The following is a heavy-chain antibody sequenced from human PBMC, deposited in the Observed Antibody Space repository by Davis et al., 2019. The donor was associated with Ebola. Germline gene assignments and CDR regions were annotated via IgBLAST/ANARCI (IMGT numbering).Heavy chain of an antibody. D-gene: IGHD1-26*01. J-gene: IGHJ4*02. CDR2: IYSGGST. Sequence: GESLKISCAASGFTFSDYYMSWVRQAPGKGLEWVSVIYSGGSTYYADSVKGRFTISRDNSKNTLYLQMNSLRAEDTAVYYCASAHRVGDYWGQGTLVTVSS. CDR1: GFTFSDYY. V-gene: IGHV3-66*01. CDR3: ASAHRVGDY.